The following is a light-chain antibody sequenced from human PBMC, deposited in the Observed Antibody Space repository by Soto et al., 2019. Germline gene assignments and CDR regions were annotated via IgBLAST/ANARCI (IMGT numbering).Light chain of an antibody. CDR2: VAS. Sequence: DIQLTQSPSFLSASVGDRVTITCRASQDISHYLAWYQQKPGKAPKLLSYVASTLQSGIPSRFSGSGSGTEFPLTISSLQPEDFATYYCQQLKSYTTFGQGTKLEIK. CDR1: QDISHY. V-gene: IGKV1-9*01. CDR3: QQLKSYTT. J-gene: IGKJ2*01.